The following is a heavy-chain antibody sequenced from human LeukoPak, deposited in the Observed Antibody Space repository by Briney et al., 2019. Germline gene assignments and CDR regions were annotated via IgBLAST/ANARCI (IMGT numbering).Heavy chain of an antibody. CDR2: IYTGGNT. D-gene: IGHD6-19*01. J-gene: IGHJ4*02. CDR1: GFTVSTNY. CDR3: VGGYSRGWYGDY. V-gene: IGHV3-53*01. Sequence: GGSLRLSCAASGFTVSTNYMSWVRQTPGKGLEWVSVIYTGGNTYYADSVKGRFTVSRDNPKNTLYLQVNSLRGGDTAVYYCVGGYSRGWYGDYWGQGTLVTVSS.